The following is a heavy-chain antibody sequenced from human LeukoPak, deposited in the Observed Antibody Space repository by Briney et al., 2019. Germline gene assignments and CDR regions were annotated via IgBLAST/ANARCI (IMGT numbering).Heavy chain of an antibody. V-gene: IGHV3-74*03. Sequence: PGGSLRLSCAASGFTFSSYWMHWVRQAPGKGLVWVSCIKSDGSTTYADSVKGRFTISRDNAKNTLYLQMNSLRAEDTAVYYCARDRAYVLDYWGQGTLVTVSS. CDR1: GFTFSSYW. CDR2: IKSDGST. J-gene: IGHJ4*02. D-gene: IGHD3-10*02. CDR3: ARDRAYVLDY.